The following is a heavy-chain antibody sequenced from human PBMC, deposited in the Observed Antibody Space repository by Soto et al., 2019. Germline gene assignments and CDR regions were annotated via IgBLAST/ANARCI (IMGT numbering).Heavy chain of an antibody. CDR1: GFTFSSYG. D-gene: IGHD6-19*01. CDR2: IWYDGSNK. CDR3: ARDRVSSSGWYTGLDY. Sequence: PWGSLRLSCAASGFTFSSYGMHWVRQAPGKGLEWVAVIWYDGSNKYYADSVKGRFTISRDNSKNTLYLQMNSLRAEDTAVYYCARDRVSSSGWYTGLDYWGQGTLVTVSS. J-gene: IGHJ4*02. V-gene: IGHV3-33*01.